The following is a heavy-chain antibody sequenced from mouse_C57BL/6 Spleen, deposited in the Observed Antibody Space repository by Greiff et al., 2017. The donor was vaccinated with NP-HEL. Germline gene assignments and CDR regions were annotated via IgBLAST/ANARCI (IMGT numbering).Heavy chain of an antibody. J-gene: IGHJ1*03. CDR2: IYPSDSET. Sequence: QVQLQQPGAELVRPGSSVKLSCKASGYTFTSYWMDWVKQRPGQGLEWIGNIYPSDSETHYNQKFKDKATLTVDKSSSTAYMQLSSLTSEDAAFYCCARAYGNYYFDVWGTGTTVTVSS. V-gene: IGHV1-61*01. D-gene: IGHD2-1*01. CDR1: GYTFTSYW. CDR3: ARAYGNYYFDV.